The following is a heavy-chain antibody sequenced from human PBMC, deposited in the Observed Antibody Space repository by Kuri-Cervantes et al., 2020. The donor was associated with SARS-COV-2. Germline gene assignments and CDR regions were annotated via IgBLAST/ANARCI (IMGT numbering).Heavy chain of an antibody. Sequence: GESLKISCAASGFTFSSYAMSWVRQAPGKGLEWASAISGSGGSTYYADSVKGRFTISRDNSKNTLYLQMNSLRAEDTAVYYCAKAGYIAAAGAYYYYYMDVWGKGTMVTVSS. D-gene: IGHD6-13*01. CDR1: GFTFSSYA. V-gene: IGHV3-23*01. J-gene: IGHJ6*03. CDR2: ISGSGGST. CDR3: AKAGYIAAAGAYYYYYMDV.